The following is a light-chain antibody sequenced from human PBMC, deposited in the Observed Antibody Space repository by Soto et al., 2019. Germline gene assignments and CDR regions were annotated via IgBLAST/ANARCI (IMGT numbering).Light chain of an antibody. CDR3: QQCYSYSPT. CDR1: QSIGIW. V-gene: IGKV1-5*03. CDR2: KAS. J-gene: IGKJ1*01. Sequence: DIQMTQSPPTLSASVGDRVTITCRASQSIGIWLAWYQQKPGKDPKVLIYKASSLQSGVPSRFSGSGSGTEFTLTISSLQPDDFATYYCQQCYSYSPTFGQGTTVDIK.